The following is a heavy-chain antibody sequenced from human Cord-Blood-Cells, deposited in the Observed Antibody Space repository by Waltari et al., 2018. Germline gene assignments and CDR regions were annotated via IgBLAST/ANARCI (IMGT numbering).Heavy chain of an antibody. J-gene: IGHJ5*02. Sequence: QVQLQQWGAGLLKPSETLSLTCAVYGGSFSGYYLSWNRQPPGKGLDGIGEINHSGSTNYNPSLKSRVTISVDTSKNQFSLKLSSVTAADTAVYYCARGLDPTAVGERRLLKYNWFDPWGQGTLVTVSS. CDR3: ARGLDPTAVGERRLLKYNWFDP. CDR2: INHSGST. D-gene: IGHD1-26*01. CDR1: GGSFSGYY. V-gene: IGHV4-34*01.